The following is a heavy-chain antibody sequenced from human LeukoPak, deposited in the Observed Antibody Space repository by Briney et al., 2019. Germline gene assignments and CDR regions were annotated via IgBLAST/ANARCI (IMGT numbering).Heavy chain of an antibody. CDR2: ISDNGGDR. D-gene: IGHD6-19*01. J-gene: IGHJ4*02. CDR3: AKGPYSSGWYVDY. V-gene: IGHV3-23*01. Sequence: GGSLRLSCAASGFTFNKYAMSWVRQAPVKGLEWVSAISDNGGDRKYADSVKGRFTISRDNSKNTLYLQMNSLRAEDTAIYYCAKGPYSSGWYVDYWGQGTLVTVSS. CDR1: GFTFNKYA.